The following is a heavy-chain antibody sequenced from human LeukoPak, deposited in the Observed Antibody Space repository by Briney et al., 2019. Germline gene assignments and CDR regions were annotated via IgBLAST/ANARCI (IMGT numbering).Heavy chain of an antibody. V-gene: IGHV3-48*03. CDR2: ISSSGKTV. Sequence: GGSLRLSCEVSGFTFSSYEMNWVRQAPGKGLEWISYISSSGKTVFYADSVKGRFTISRDNAKNSLFLQVNSLRAEDTDLYYCARLGYCNTGSCYSLDYWGQGTLVTVSS. J-gene: IGHJ4*02. D-gene: IGHD2-15*01. CDR3: ARLGYCNTGSCYSLDY. CDR1: GFTFSSYE.